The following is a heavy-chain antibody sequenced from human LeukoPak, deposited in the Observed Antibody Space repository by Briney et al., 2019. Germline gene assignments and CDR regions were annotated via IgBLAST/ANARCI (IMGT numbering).Heavy chain of an antibody. CDR1: GFTFSSYA. J-gene: IGHJ1*01. D-gene: IGHD3-22*01. CDR2: ISGSGGST. CDR3: AKTMYYYDSSGYYYFQH. V-gene: IGHV3-23*01. Sequence: GGSLTLSCAASGFTFSSYAMSWVRQAPGKGLEWVSAISGSGGSTYYADSVKGRFTISRDNSKNTLYLQMNSLRAEDTAVYYCAKTMYYYDSSGYYYFQHWGQGTLVTVSS.